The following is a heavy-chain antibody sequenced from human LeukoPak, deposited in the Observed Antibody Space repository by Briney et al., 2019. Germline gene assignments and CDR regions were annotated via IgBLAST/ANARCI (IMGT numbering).Heavy chain of an antibody. J-gene: IGHJ4*02. CDR2: IKQDGSEK. V-gene: IGHV3-7*01. Sequence: GGSLRLSCAASGFTFSSYWMSWVRQAPGKGLEWVANIKQDGSEKYYVDSVKGRFTISRDNAKNSLYLQMNSLRAEDTAVYYCARAYDFWSGYRAFDYWGQGTLVTVSS. CDR3: ARAYDFWSGYRAFDY. CDR1: GFTFSSYW. D-gene: IGHD3-3*01.